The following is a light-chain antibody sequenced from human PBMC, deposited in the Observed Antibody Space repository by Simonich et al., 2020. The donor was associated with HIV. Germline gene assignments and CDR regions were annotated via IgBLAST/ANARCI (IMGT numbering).Light chain of an antibody. V-gene: IGLV2-14*03. J-gene: IGLJ3*02. CDR2: DVS. CDR3: SSYTSSSTWV. Sequence: QSALTQPASVSGSPGQSITISCPGTSSAVGGYNYVSWYQQHPGKAPNLRIYDVSNRPSGVSNRFSGAKSGNTASLTISGLQAEDEADYYCSSYTSSSTWVFGGGTKLTVL. CDR1: SSAVGGYNY.